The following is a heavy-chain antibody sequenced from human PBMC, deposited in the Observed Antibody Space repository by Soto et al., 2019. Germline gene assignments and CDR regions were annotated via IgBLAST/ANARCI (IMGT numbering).Heavy chain of an antibody. V-gene: IGHV1-69*12. CDR3: VRRPDYEGYFDY. CDR1: GTTFSNYA. D-gene: IGHD3-22*01. Sequence: QVRLVQSGAEVKKTESSVKVSCKASGTTFSNYAIGWVRQAPGQGLEWMGGIILPFGTPNYAQKFQGRVTITADESMTTAFMELRGLRSEDTAVYFCVRRPDYEGYFDYWGQGTLVTVSS. CDR2: IILPFGTP. J-gene: IGHJ4*02.